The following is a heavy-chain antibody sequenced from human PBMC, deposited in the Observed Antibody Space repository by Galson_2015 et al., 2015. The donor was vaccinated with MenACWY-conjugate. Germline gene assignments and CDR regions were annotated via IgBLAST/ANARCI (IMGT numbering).Heavy chain of an antibody. J-gene: IGHJ4*02. V-gene: IGHV3-48*02. CDR1: GFTFSTYS. Sequence: RLSCAASGFTFSTYSMNWVRQAPGKGLEWVSYISSGSSTIYYADSVKGRFTISRDNAKNSLYLQMNSLRDEDTAVYYCAAGNYGDFDYWGQGTLVTVSS. D-gene: IGHD4-17*01. CDR2: ISSGSSTI. CDR3: AAGNYGDFDY.